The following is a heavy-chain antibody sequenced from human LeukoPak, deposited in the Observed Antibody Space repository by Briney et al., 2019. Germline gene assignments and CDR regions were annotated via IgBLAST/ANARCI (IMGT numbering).Heavy chain of an antibody. J-gene: IGHJ4*02. V-gene: IGHV3-30*02. D-gene: IGHD3-16*02. CDR2: IRYDGSNK. CDR3: ATGMITFGGVTVHDY. CDR1: GFTFSSYG. Sequence: GGSLRLSCAASGFTFSSYGMHWVRQAPGKGLEWVAFIRYDGSNKYYADSVKGRFTISRDNSKNMLYLQMNSLRAEDTAVYYCATGMITFGGVTVHDYWGQGTLVTVSS.